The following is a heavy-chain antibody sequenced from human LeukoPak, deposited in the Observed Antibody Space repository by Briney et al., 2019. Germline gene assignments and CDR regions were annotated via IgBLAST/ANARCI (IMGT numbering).Heavy chain of an antibody. J-gene: IGHJ4*02. CDR1: GDSVTSTY. Sequence: SETLSLTCSVSGDSVTSTYWSWIRQPPGKGLEWIAYGHHSESSNYNPSFRSRVTIPVDTSRNQFSLRLTSVTAADTAVYYCAGAGTYYLDNWGQGTLVTVSS. D-gene: IGHD3-10*01. CDR2: GHHSESS. V-gene: IGHV4-59*02. CDR3: AGAGTYYLDN.